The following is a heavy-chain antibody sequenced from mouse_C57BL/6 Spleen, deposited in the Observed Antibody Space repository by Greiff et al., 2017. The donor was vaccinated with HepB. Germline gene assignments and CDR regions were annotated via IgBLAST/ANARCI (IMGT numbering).Heavy chain of an antibody. D-gene: IGHD1-1*01. CDR3: ASPTLGTVVARGYFDV. Sequence: EVKLQESGAELVKPGASVKLSCTASGFNIKDYYMHWVKQRTEQGLEWIGRIDPEDGETKYAPKFQGKATITADTSSNTAYLQLSSLTSEDTAVYYCASPTLGTVVARGYFDVWGTGTTVTVSS. V-gene: IGHV14-2*01. CDR2: IDPEDGET. CDR1: GFNIKDYY. J-gene: IGHJ1*03.